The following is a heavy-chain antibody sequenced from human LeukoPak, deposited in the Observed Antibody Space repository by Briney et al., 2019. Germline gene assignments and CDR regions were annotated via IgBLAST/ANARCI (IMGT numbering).Heavy chain of an antibody. J-gene: IGHJ4*02. CDR1: GGSFSGYY. D-gene: IGHD1-26*01. Sequence: SETLSLTCAVYGGSFSGYYWSWIRQPPGKGLEWVGEINHSGSTNYNPSLKSRATISVDTSKNLFSLKLSSVTAADTAVYYCARAPWSGSYYGYWGQGTLVTVSS. CDR2: INHSGST. V-gene: IGHV4-34*01. CDR3: ARAPWSGSYYGY.